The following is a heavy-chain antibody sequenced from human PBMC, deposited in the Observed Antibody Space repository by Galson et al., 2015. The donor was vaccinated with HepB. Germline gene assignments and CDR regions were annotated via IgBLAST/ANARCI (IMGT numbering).Heavy chain of an antibody. D-gene: IGHD1-26*01. Sequence: SLRLSCAASGFTFSSYGMHWVRQAPGKGLEWVAVIWYDGSNKYYADSVKGRFTISRDNSKNTLYLQMNSLRAEDTAVYYCARGKVGATTSTFDYWGQGTLVTVSS. CDR3: ARGKVGATTSTFDY. J-gene: IGHJ4*02. V-gene: IGHV3-33*08. CDR2: IWYDGSNK. CDR1: GFTFSSYG.